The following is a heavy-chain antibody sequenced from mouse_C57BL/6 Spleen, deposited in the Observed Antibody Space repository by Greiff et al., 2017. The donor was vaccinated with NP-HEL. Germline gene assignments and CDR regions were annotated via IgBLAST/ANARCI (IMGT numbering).Heavy chain of an antibody. V-gene: IGHV1-82*01. CDR2: IYPGDGDT. D-gene: IGHD3-3*01. CDR3: ARREGLDY. J-gene: IGHJ2*01. Sequence: VQLQQSGPELVKPGASVKISCKASGYAFSSSWMNWVKQRPGKGLEWIGRIYPGDGDTNYNGKFKGKATLTADKSSSTAYMQLSSLTSEDSAVYFCARREGLDYWGQGTTLTVSS. CDR1: GYAFSSSW.